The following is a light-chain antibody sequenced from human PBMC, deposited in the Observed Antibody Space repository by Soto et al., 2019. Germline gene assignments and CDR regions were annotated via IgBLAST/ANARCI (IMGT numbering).Light chain of an antibody. CDR2: EVT. V-gene: IGLV2-8*01. CDR3: SSYTSSSTLVV. CDR1: SSDVGAYNY. J-gene: IGLJ2*01. Sequence: QSALTQPPSASGSPGQSVTISCTGTSSDVGAYNYVSWYQQRPGKAPKLMIYEVTKRPSGVPDRFSGSKSGNTASLTVSGLQAEDEADYYCSSYTSSSTLVVFGGGTKLTVL.